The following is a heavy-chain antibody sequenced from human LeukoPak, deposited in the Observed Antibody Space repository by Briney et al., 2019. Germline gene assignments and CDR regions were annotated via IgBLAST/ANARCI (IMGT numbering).Heavy chain of an antibody. Sequence: GGSLKLSCAASGFTFSDYEMNWVRQAPGKGLEWVSYISSSGGTIYYTDSVKGRFTIPRDNTKNSLYLQMNRLRAEDTAVYYCARAPYTTVVYWYFDLWGRGTLVTVSS. CDR2: ISSSGGTI. V-gene: IGHV3-48*03. CDR1: GFTFSDYE. D-gene: IGHD1-1*01. CDR3: ARAPYTTVVYWYFDL. J-gene: IGHJ2*01.